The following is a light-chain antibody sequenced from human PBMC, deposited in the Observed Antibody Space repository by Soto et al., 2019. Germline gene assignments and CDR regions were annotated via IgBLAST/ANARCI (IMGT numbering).Light chain of an antibody. CDR1: SSDVGGYNY. Sequence: QAVRTQPASVSGSPGQSITISCTGTSSDVGGYNYVSWYQQHPGKAPKLMIYEVSNRPSGVSNRFSGSKSGNTASLTISGLQADDEADYYCNSHTSSSPLVFRAGTTVTVL. CDR2: EVS. V-gene: IGLV2-14*01. CDR3: NSHTSSSPLV. J-gene: IGLJ2*01.